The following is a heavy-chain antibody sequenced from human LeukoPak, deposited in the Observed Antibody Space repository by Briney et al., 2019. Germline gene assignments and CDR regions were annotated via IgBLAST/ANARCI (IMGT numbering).Heavy chain of an antibody. CDR3: ARRRVTIFGVVRGAFDI. CDR2: IYYSGST. V-gene: IGHV4-59*12. CDR1: GGPISGYY. Sequence: ETLSLTCTVSGGPISGYYWSWIRQPPGKGLEWIGYIYYSGSTNYNPSLKSRVTISVDTSKNQFSLKLSCVTAADTAVYYCARRRVTIFGVVRGAFDIWGQGTMVTVSS. D-gene: IGHD3-3*01. J-gene: IGHJ3*02.